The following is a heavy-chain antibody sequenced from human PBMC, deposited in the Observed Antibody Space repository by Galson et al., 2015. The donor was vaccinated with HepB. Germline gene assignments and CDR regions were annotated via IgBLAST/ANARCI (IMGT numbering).Heavy chain of an antibody. CDR3: ARGIADETGGYYFDY. CDR2: ISAYNGNT. D-gene: IGHD6-13*01. J-gene: IGHJ4*02. CDR1: GYTFTSYG. V-gene: IGHV1-18*04. Sequence: SVKVSCKASGYTFTSYGISWVRQAPGQGLEWMGWISAYNGNTNYAQKLQGRVTMTTDTSTSTAYMELSSLRSEDTAVYYCARGIADETGGYYFDYWGQGTLVTVSS.